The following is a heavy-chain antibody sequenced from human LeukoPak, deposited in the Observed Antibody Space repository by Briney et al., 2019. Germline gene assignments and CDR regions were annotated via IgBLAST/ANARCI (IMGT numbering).Heavy chain of an antibody. Sequence: KTGGSLRLSCAASGFTFSSYSMNWVRQAPGKGLEWVSSISSSSSYIYYADSVKGRFTISRDNAKNSLYLQMNSLRAEDTAVYYCARVNTAMVIGYFDYWGQGTLVTVSS. CDR1: GFTFSSYS. CDR3: ARVNTAMVIGYFDY. CDR2: ISSSSSYI. J-gene: IGHJ4*02. D-gene: IGHD5-18*01. V-gene: IGHV3-21*01.